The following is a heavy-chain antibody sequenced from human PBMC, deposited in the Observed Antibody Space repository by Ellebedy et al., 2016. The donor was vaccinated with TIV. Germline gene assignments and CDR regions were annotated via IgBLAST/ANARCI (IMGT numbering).Heavy chain of an antibody. CDR2: SYYIGTT. D-gene: IGHD6-13*01. V-gene: IGHV4-61*03. CDR1: GGSVSSGSHY. Sequence: SETLSLTCTVSGGSVSSGSHYWNWIRQPPGKGLEWFGDSYYIGTTNYNPSLKSRVTISEDMSKNHFSLKVTSATAADTAVYYCVRSGFSTFDFDYWGQGIPVTVSS. CDR3: VRSGFSTFDFDY. J-gene: IGHJ4*02.